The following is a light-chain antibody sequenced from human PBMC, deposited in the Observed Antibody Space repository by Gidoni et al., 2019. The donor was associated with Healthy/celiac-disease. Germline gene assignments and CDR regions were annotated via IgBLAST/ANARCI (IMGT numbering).Light chain of an antibody. V-gene: IGLV1-40*01. CDR2: GNS. CDR1: SSNIGAGYA. J-gene: IGLJ2*01. CDR3: QSYDSSLSDSV. Sequence: QSVLTQPPSVSGAPGQRVTISCTRSSSNIGAGYAVHCYQQLPETAPKLLIYGNSNRPSGVADRFSGSKSGTSASLAITGLQAEDEADYYCQSYDSSLSDSVFGGGTKLTVL.